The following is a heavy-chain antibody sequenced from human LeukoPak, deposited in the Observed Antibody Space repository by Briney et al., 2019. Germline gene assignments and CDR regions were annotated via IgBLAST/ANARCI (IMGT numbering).Heavy chain of an antibody. CDR2: ISTGSSYI. J-gene: IGHJ4*02. D-gene: IGHD2-2*01. CDR1: GFTFRSYS. V-gene: IGHV3-21*01. Sequence: NPGGSLRLSCAASGFTFRSYSMNWVRQAPGKGLEWVSSISTGSSYIYCADSVKGRFTISRDNAKNSLYLQMNSLRAEDTAVYYCARVSGVVPAATLDFWGQGALVTVSS. CDR3: ARVSGVVPAATLDF.